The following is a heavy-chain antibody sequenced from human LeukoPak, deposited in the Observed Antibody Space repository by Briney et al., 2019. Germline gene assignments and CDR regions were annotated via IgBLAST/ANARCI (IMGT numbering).Heavy chain of an antibody. V-gene: IGHV4-59*01. CDR3: ARDVGPSGFDL. CDR2: ISDSGAT. J-gene: IGHJ5*02. CDR1: GGSISSYY. D-gene: IGHD1-26*01. Sequence: ASATLSLTCTVSGGSISSYYWSWIRQPPGKGLEWIAYISDSGATNYNPSLRSRVTISVDTSKNQFSLKMSSVTAADTAVYYCARDVGPSGFDLWDQGTLVTVSS.